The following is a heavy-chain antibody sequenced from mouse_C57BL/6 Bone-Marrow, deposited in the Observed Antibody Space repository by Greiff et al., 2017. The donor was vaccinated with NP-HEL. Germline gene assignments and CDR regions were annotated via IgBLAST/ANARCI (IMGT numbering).Heavy chain of an antibody. CDR2: IDPETGGT. CDR3: TRRSYYGSSSYYAMDY. Sequence: VQLQQSGAELVRPGASVTLSCKASGYTFTDYEMHWVKQTPVHGLEWIGAIDPETGGTAYNQKFKGKAILTADKSSSTAYMELRSLTSEDSAVYYCTRRSYYGSSSYYAMDYWGQGTSVTVSS. D-gene: IGHD1-1*01. V-gene: IGHV1-15*01. J-gene: IGHJ4*01. CDR1: GYTFTDYE.